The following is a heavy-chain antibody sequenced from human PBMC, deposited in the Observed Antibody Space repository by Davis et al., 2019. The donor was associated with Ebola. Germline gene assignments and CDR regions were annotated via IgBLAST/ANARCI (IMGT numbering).Heavy chain of an antibody. J-gene: IGHJ4*02. CDR1: GLPFNSDW. V-gene: IGHV3-74*01. CDR2: VNPDGSRT. CDR3: ARGTRGY. D-gene: IGHD1-7*01. Sequence: GESLKISCAASGLPFNSDWMHWVRQAPGKGLVWVSRVNPDGSRTAYADSVKGRFTVSRDNAKDTLYLQMNSLRAEDTAVYYCARGTRGYWGQGTLVTVSS.